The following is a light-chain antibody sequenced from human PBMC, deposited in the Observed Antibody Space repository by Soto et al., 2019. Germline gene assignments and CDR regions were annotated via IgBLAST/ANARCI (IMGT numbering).Light chain of an antibody. CDR3: QHTYTAPRT. J-gene: IGKJ2*01. Sequence: DIQMTQSPSYLPTSVGDRVTITCRASQTIYNYVTWYQQKPGKAPRMLVFGATRVQNGIPSRFSGTGSETDFTLTINDVQPEDFATYFCQHTYTAPRTFGQGTTLEI. CDR1: QTIYNY. CDR2: GAT. V-gene: IGKV1-39*01.